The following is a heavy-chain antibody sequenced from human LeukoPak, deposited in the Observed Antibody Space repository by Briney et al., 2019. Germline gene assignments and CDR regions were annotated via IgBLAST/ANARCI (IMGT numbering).Heavy chain of an antibody. CDR2: IKQDGSEK. D-gene: IGHD1-14*01. CDR1: GFTFSSYW. J-gene: IGHJ6*02. Sequence: GGSLRLSCAASGFTFSSYWMSWFRQAPGKGLEWVANIKQDGSEKYYVDSVKGRFTISRDNAKNSLYLQMNSLRAEDTAVYYCAREAAGHYPFYYYYGMDVWGQGTTVTVSS. V-gene: IGHV3-7*01. CDR3: AREAAGHYPFYYYYGMDV.